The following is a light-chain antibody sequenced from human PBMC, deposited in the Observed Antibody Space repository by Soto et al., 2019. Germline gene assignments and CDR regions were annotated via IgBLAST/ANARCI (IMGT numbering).Light chain of an antibody. CDR2: GAS. V-gene: IGKV3-20*01. Sequence: EIVLTQSPGTLSLSPGERATLSCRASQSVSSSYLAWYQQKPGQAPRLIVYGASSRANGIPDRFSGSGSGTDFTLTISRLEPEDFAVYDGQQYGSSPRRTFGPGTKVDIK. CDR1: QSVSSSY. J-gene: IGKJ1*01. CDR3: QQYGSSPRRT.